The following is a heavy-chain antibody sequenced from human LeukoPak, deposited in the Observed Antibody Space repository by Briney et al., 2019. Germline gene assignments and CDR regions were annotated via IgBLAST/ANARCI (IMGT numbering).Heavy chain of an antibody. CDR3: ARHLGGSYGIGRAFDI. J-gene: IGHJ3*02. V-gene: IGHV4-59*08. Sequence: SETLSLTCTVSGGSISSYYWSWIRQPPGKGLEWIGYIYYSGSTNYNPSLKSRVTISVDTSKNQFSLKLSSVTAADTAVYYCARHLGGSYGIGRAFDIWGQGTMVTVSS. CDR2: IYYSGST. CDR1: GGSISSYY. D-gene: IGHD1-26*01.